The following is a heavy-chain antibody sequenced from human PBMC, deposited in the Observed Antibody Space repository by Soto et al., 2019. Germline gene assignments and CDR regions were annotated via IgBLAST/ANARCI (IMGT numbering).Heavy chain of an antibody. V-gene: IGHV4-4*07. CDR2: MYASGGS. D-gene: IGHD1-1*01. J-gene: IGHJ4*02. CDR3: ARDVSTGRGDFFES. CDR1: GASMNNYY. Sequence: QVHLQESGPGLAKPSETLSLTCTISGASMNNYYWIWIRQSAGGGLEWIGRMYASGGSNYNPALNGRAILSVEMSKNQFSLTLAAVAAADTAVYFCARDVSTGRGDFFESWGQGTLVTVSS.